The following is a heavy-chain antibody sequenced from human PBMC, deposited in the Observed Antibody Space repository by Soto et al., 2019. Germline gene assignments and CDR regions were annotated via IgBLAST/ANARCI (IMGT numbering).Heavy chain of an antibody. CDR3: ARHHDS. CDR2: IYYSGRT. J-gene: IGHJ4*02. V-gene: IGHV4-59*08. CDR1: GGSITNYY. Sequence: PSETLSLTCTVSGGSITNYYWSWIRQPPGKGLEWIGYIYYSGRTSYNPSLKSRVTISVDTSNNQFSLKLNSVTAADTAVYYCARHHDSWGQGTLVTVSS.